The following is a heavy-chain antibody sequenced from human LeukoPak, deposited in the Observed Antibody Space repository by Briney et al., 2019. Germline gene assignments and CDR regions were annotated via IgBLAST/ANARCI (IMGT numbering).Heavy chain of an antibody. J-gene: IGHJ4*02. Sequence: GGSLRLSCAASGFTFSSYAMSWVRQAPGKGLEWVSTFDSDGSTYYADSVKGRFTISRDSSRNTLYLQMDDLRAEDTAVYYCAKDRSGSRNWGQGTLVTVSS. D-gene: IGHD3-3*01. CDR1: GFTFSSYA. CDR3: AKDRSGSRN. CDR2: FDSDGST. V-gene: IGHV3-23*01.